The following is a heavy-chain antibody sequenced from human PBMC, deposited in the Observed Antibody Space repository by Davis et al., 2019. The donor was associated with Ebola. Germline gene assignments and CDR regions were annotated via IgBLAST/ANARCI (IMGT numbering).Heavy chain of an antibody. CDR3: ARDAFSLSRYDTEDH. CDR1: GFTFSSYW. J-gene: IGHJ4*02. V-gene: IGHV3-48*04. CDR2: ISGSATST. D-gene: IGHD3-9*01. Sequence: GGSLRLSCAASGFTFSSYWMNWVRQAPGKGLEWVSYISGSATSTFYADSVKGRFTISRDNARDSLYLQMDSLRVEDTAIYYCARDAFSLSRYDTEDHWGQGTLVTVSS.